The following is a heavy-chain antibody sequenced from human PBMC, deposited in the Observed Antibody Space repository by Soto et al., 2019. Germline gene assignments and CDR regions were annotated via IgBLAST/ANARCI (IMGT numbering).Heavy chain of an antibody. V-gene: IGHV3-33*01. Sequence: VGSLRLSCVASGFSFSTYTMHWVRQIPVKGLEWVGIIWSDGSKKYYGDPVKGRFTISRDNSRNTLYLQMSSLRADDTAVYYCARENNFDTWGQGALVTVSS. CDR1: GFSFSTYT. J-gene: IGHJ4*02. CDR3: ARENNFDT. CDR2: IWSDGSKK.